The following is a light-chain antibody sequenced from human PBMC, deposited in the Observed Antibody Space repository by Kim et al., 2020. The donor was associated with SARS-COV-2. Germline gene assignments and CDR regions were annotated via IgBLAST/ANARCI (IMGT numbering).Light chain of an antibody. CDR2: GAS. J-gene: IGKJ4*01. V-gene: IGKV3-15*01. Sequence: PGERATLSCRARQSVSSNLAWYQQKPGQAPRLLIYGASTRATGIPARFSGSGSGTEFTLTISSLQSEDFAVYYCQQYNNWPRPLTFGGGTKVDIK. CDR3: QQYNNWPRPLT. CDR1: QSVSSN.